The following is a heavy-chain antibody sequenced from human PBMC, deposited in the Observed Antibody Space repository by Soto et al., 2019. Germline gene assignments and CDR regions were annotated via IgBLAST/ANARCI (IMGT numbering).Heavy chain of an antibody. CDR2: IRIKTNNYAT. CDR3: SRHTDYYDSSGYWG. CDR1: GFIFSDSV. J-gene: IGHJ4*02. V-gene: IGHV3-73*02. Sequence: EVQLVESGGGLVQPGGSLKLSCAASGFIFSDSVIHWVRQASGKGLEWVGRIRIKTNNYATAYAASVKRRFTVSRDDSKSMAYLQMSSLQTEDTAVYYCSRHTDYYDSSGYWGWGLGTLVTVSS. D-gene: IGHD3-22*01.